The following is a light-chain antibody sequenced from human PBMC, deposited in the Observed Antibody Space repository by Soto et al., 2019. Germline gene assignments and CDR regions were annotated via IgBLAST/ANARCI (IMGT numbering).Light chain of an antibody. CDR2: GAS. CDR3: QQYNNWPPVT. V-gene: IGKV3-15*01. Sequence: EIVMTQSPATLSVSPGERATLSCRASQSVSSNLAWYQQKPGQAPRLLMYGASTRASGIPDRFSGSGSGTELTLTISSLQSEDFAVHYCQQYNNWPPVTFGHGTRLEIK. CDR1: QSVSSN. J-gene: IGKJ5*01.